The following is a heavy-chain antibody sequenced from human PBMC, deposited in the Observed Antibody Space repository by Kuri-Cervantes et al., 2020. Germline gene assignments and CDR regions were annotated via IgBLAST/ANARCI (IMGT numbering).Heavy chain of an antibody. CDR3: AGRLLAVAGHYFDY. J-gene: IGHJ4*02. Sequence: GGSLRLSCTGSGYSFTSYGIGWVRQMPGKGLEWMGISYPGDSDTRYSPSFQGQVTISADKSFGTAYLQWSSLKASDTAMYYCAGRLLAVAGHYFDYWGQGTLVTVSS. D-gene: IGHD6-19*01. CDR1: GYSFTSYG. V-gene: IGHV5-51*01. CDR2: SYPGDSDT.